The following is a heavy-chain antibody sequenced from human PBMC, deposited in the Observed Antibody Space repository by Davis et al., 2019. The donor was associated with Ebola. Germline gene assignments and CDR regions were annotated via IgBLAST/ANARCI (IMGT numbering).Heavy chain of an antibody. CDR2: NYHSGST. CDR3: VKDDVTAGRFNY. V-gene: IGHV4-38-2*02. D-gene: IGHD1-20*01. CDR1: GYSINRGFT. J-gene: IGHJ4*02. Sequence: MPLETLSLTCTVSGYSINRGFTWGWIRQPPGKGLEWIGSNYHSGSTNYSPSLKSRVTISADTSKNQFSLRLKSVTAADTAMYYCVKDDVTAGRFNYWGQGSLVTVSS.